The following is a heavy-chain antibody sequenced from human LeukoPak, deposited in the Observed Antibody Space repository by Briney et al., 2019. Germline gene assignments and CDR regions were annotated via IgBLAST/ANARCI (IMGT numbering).Heavy chain of an antibody. Sequence: PGGSLRLSCAASGFTFSSYWMHWVRQAPGKGLVWVSRINSDGSSTSYADSVKGRLTIPRDNAKNTLYLQMNSLRAEGTAVYYCASLYGSGSYSNYYYYYGMDVWGKGTTVTVSS. J-gene: IGHJ6*04. CDR2: INSDGSST. D-gene: IGHD3-10*01. V-gene: IGHV3-74*01. CDR1: GFTFSSYW. CDR3: ASLYGSGSYSNYYYYYGMDV.